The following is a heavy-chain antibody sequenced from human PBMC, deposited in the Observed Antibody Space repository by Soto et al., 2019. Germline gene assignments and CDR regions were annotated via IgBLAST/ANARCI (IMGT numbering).Heavy chain of an antibody. CDR1: GGTFSSYT. Sequence: QVQLVQSGAEVKKPGSSVKVSCKASGGTFSSYTISWVRQAPGQGLEWMGRIIPILGIANYAQKFQGRVTITADKSTSTAYMELRSLRTEDTAVYYCARGRDIVVVPAASRGAGYCSGGSCYYFDYWGQGTLVTVSS. D-gene: IGHD2-15*01. CDR2: IIPILGIA. J-gene: IGHJ4*02. V-gene: IGHV1-69*02. CDR3: ARGRDIVVVPAASRGAGYCSGGSCYYFDY.